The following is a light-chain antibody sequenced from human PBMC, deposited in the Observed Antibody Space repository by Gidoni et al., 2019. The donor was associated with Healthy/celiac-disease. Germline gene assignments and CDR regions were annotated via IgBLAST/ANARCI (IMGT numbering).Light chain of an antibody. J-gene: IGLJ3*02. CDR3: SSYTSSSTWV. Sequence: QSALTQPASVAGSPGPSITISCTGTRSDVGGYNYVPWYQQHPGNAPKLMIYEVSTRPSGVSNRFSGSKSGNTASLTISGLQAEYEADYYCSSYTSSSTWVFGGGTKLTVL. V-gene: IGLV2-14*01. CDR1: RSDVGGYNY. CDR2: EVS.